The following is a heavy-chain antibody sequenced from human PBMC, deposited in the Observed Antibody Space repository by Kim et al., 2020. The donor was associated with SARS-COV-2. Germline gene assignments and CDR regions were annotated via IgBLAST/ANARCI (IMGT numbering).Heavy chain of an antibody. CDR1: GFTFSSYS. V-gene: IGHV3-48*02. D-gene: IGHD1-26*01. CDR2: ISSSSSTI. CDR3: AGDVERWGEDAKPAVGATGCFDY. Sequence: GGSLRLSCAASGFTFSSYSMNWVRQAPGKGLEWVSYISSSSSTIYYADSVKGRFTISRDNAKNSLYLQMNSLRDEDTAVYYCAGDVERWGEDAKPAVGATGCFDYWGQGTLVTVSS. J-gene: IGHJ4*02.